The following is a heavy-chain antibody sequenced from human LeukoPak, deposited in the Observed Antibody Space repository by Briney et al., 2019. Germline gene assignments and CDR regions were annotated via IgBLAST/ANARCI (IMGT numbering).Heavy chain of an antibody. D-gene: IGHD3-10*01. Sequence: PSETLSLTCAVSGYSISSGYYWGWIRQPPGKGLEWIGSIYHSGSTYYNPSLKSRVTISVDTSKNQSSLKLSSVTAADTAVYYCARRVRGVDYFGYWGQGTLVTVSS. CDR3: ARRVRGVDYFGY. J-gene: IGHJ4*02. CDR1: GYSISSGYY. CDR2: IYHSGST. V-gene: IGHV4-38-2*01.